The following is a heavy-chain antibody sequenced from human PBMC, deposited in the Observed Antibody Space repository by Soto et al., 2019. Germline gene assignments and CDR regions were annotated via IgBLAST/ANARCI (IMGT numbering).Heavy chain of an antibody. CDR2: IIPIFDTA. D-gene: IGHD6-13*01. J-gene: IGHJ4*02. Sequence: AVTVSCQASVCTFSSYYNRLVRQAPGQGLEWMGEIIPIFDTANYAQNIQGRITITAEESTSTTYMELSSLSSEDTAVYYCASEGSRDSSSWYTFWGQGTLVTVSS. CDR3: ASEGSRDSSSWYTF. CDR1: VCTFSSYY. V-gene: IGHV1-69*13.